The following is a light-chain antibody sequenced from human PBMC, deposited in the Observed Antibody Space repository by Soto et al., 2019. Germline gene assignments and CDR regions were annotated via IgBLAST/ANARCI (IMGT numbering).Light chain of an antibody. Sequence: QSVLTQPASVSGSPGQSITISCTGTSSDVGAYNYVSWYQQYPGTAPKVMIYEVSSRPSGVSHRFSGSKSGNTASLTISGLQPEDEADYYCSSFTSRSTFNYVFGTGTTLTVL. J-gene: IGLJ1*01. CDR1: SSDVGAYNY. CDR2: EVS. V-gene: IGLV2-14*01. CDR3: SSFTSRSTFNYV.